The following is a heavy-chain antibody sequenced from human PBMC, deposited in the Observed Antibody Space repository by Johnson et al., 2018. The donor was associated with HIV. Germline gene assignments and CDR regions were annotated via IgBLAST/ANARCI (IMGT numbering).Heavy chain of an antibody. CDR2: IGTAGDT. D-gene: IGHD2-21*01. CDR1: GFTFSSYD. CDR3: ARARVIAGAFDI. V-gene: IGHV3-13*01. J-gene: IGHJ3*02. Sequence: VQLVESGGGLVQPGGSLRLSCAASGFTFSSYDLHWVRQATGKGLEWVSAIGTAGDTYYVDSVKGRFTISRDNAKNSLYLQMNSLRAEDTAVYYGARARVIAGAFDIWGQGTMVTVSS.